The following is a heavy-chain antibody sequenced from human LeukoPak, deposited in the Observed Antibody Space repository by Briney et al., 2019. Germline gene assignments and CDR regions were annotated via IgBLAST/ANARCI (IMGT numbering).Heavy chain of an antibody. D-gene: IGHD6-19*01. CDR1: GFTFSSYA. Sequence: PGGSLRLSCAASGFTFSSYAMHWVRQAPGKGLEWVAVISYDGSSKYYADSVKGRFTISRDNSKNTLYLQMNSLRAEDTAVYYCAKVHSSGWYGGDTFDIWGQGTLVTVSS. V-gene: IGHV3-30-3*01. CDR3: AKVHSSGWYGGDTFDI. CDR2: ISYDGSSK. J-gene: IGHJ3*02.